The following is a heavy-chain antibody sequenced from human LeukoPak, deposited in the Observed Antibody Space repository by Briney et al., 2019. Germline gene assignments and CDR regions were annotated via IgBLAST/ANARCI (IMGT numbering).Heavy chain of an antibody. CDR3: AKAQTPLVRGVIITWDY. CDR2: ISGSGGST. D-gene: IGHD3-10*01. CDR1: GFTFSSYA. V-gene: IGHV3-23*01. J-gene: IGHJ4*02. Sequence: GGSLRLSCAASGFTFSSYAMSWVRQAPGKGLEWVSAISGSGGSTYYADSVKGRFTISRDNSKNTLYLQMNSLRAEDTAIYYCAKAQTPLVRGVIITWDYWGQGTLVTVS.